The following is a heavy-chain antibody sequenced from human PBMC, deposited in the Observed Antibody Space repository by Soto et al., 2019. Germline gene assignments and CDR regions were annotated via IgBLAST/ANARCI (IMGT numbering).Heavy chain of an antibody. Sequence: GGSLRLSCAASGFTFSSYAMSWVRQAPGKGLEWVSAISGSGGSTYYADSVKGRFTISRDNSKNTLYLQMNSLRAEDTAVYYCARRSYDFSSGYLSYYYYAMVVWGQGTTVNVSS. J-gene: IGHJ6*02. D-gene: IGHD3-3*01. CDR2: ISGSGGST. CDR1: GFTFSSYA. V-gene: IGHV3-23*01. CDR3: ARRSYDFSSGYLSYYYYAMVV.